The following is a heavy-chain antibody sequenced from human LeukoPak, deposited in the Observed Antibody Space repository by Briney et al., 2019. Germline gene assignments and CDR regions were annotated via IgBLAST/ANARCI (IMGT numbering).Heavy chain of an antibody. CDR3: ARRMGKYCSSTSCYVGYYYYYYGMDV. J-gene: IGHJ6*02. D-gene: IGHD2-2*01. CDR2: INHSGST. CDR1: GFTFSSNY. Sequence: GSPRLSCAASGFTFSSNYMSWIRQPPGKGLEWIGEINHSGSTNYNPSLKSRVTISVDTSKNQFSLKLSSVTAADTAVYYCARRMGKYCSSTSCYVGYYYYYYGMDVWGQGTTVTVSS. V-gene: IGHV4-34*01.